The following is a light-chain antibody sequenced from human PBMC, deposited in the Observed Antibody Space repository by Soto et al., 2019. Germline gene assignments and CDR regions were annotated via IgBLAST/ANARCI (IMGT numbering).Light chain of an antibody. V-gene: IGLV2-14*01. CDR3: SSYTSGTTFV. J-gene: IGLJ1*01. CDR2: DVS. CDR1: SSDVGGYNY. Sequence: QSVLNQPASVYGAPGQSITISCTGTSSDVGGYNYVSWYQQEPGKAPKLMICDVSNRPSGVSNRFSGSKSGNTASLTISGLQAEDEADYYCSSYTSGTTFVFGTGTKVTVL.